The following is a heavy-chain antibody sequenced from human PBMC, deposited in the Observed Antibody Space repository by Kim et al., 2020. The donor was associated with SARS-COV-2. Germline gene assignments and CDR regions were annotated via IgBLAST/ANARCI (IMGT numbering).Heavy chain of an antibody. D-gene: IGHD2-2*01. CDR3: ARIPRGSSQFFDY. CDR1: GGSISSSSYY. J-gene: IGHJ4*02. CDR2: IYYSGST. Sequence: SETLSLTCTVSGGSISSSSYYWGWIRQPPGKGLEWIGSIYYSGSTYYNPSLKSRVTISVDTSKNQFSLKLSSVTAADTAVYYCARIPRGSSQFFDYWGQGTLVTVSS. V-gene: IGHV4-39*01.